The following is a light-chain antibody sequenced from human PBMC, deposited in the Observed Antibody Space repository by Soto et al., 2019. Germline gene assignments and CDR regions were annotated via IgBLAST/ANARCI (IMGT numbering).Light chain of an antibody. V-gene: IGKV1-39*01. CDR1: QRIDNY. CDR3: QQSYSVPVT. CDR2: AAS. Sequence: DIQMTQSPSSLSASVGDSVTITCRASQRIDNYLNWYQQKSGKAPKILIYAASSLRSGVPSRFSGSGSWTDFTLTITNLQPDDFATYYCQQSYSVPVTFGQGTIVEVK. J-gene: IGKJ1*01.